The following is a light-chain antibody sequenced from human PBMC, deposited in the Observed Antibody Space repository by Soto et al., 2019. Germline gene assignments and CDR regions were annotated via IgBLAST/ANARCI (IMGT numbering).Light chain of an antibody. Sequence: DIQMTQSPSTLSASVGDRVIITCRDSQSIGNLLAWYQQKPGKAPNLLIYKASTLESGVPSRFSGSGSGTEFTLTISSLQADDFATYYCQHYNSYSPFGGGTKVEIK. V-gene: IGKV1-5*03. CDR1: QSIGNL. J-gene: IGKJ4*02. CDR3: QHYNSYSP. CDR2: KAS.